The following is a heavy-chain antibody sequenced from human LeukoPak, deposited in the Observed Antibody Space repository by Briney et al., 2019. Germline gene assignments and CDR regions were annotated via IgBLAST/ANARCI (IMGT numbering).Heavy chain of an antibody. V-gene: IGHV3-48*04. J-gene: IGHJ6*03. CDR2: ISSSSSII. Sequence: PGGSLRLSCAASGFTFSSYSMNWVRQAPGRGLEWVSYISSSSSIIYYVDSVKGRFTISRDNAKNSLYLQMNNLRAEDTAVYYCARVVEATRPYMDVWGKGTTVTVSS. CDR3: ARVVEATRPYMDV. D-gene: IGHD2-15*01. CDR1: GFTFSSYS.